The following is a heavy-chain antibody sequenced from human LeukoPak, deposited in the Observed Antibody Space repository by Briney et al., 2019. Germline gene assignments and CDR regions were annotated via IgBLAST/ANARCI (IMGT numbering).Heavy chain of an antibody. J-gene: IGHJ4*02. V-gene: IGHV1-24*01. D-gene: IGHD3-22*01. CDR1: GYTLTELS. CDR3: ATDRPYNDSSGYYRGPSSTFDY. Sequence: GASVKVSCKVSGYTLTELSMHWVRQAPGKGLEWMGGFDPEDGETIYAQKFQGRVTMTEDTSTDTAYMELSSLRSEDTAVYYCATDRPYNDSSGYYRGPSSTFDYWGQGTLVTVSS. CDR2: FDPEDGET.